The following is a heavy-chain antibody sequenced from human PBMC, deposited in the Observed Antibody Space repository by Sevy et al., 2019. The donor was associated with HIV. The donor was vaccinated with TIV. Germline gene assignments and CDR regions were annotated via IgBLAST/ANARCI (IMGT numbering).Heavy chain of an antibody. CDR1: GFDFSIYS. V-gene: IGHV3-23*01. Sequence: GGSLRLSCAASGFDFSIYSMSWVRQAPGKGLEWVSTLAFRCGKTNYADSVKGRFTISRDNSKSSVYLQMNNMRVEETAVYYGARGGCTKPHDYWGQGTLVTVSS. D-gene: IGHD2-8*01. J-gene: IGHJ4*02. CDR3: ARGGCTKPHDY. CDR2: LAFRCGKT.